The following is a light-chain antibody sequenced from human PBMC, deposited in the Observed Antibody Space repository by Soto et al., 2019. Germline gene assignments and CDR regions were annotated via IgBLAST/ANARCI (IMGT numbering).Light chain of an antibody. CDR3: QQFGTLPLT. Sequence: DIQMTQSPSSLSASIGDKVTFTCQASQDISDFLNWYQQKPGKAPKLLIYDASKLQAGVPSRFSGTGSGTDFTFTISSLQAEDFATYYCQQFGTLPLTFGGGTKVEMK. V-gene: IGKV1-33*01. CDR1: QDISDF. CDR2: DAS. J-gene: IGKJ4*01.